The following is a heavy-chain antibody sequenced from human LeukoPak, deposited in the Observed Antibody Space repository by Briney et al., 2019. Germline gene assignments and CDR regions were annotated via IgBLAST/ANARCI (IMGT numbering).Heavy chain of an antibody. D-gene: IGHD2/OR15-2a*01. CDR3: ARHLSMQPPGDAFDI. CDR2: IYYSGST. V-gene: IGHV4-39*01. Sequence: SETLSLTCTVSGGSISSSSYYWGWIRQPPGKGLEWIGSIYYSGSTYYNPSLKSRVIISVDTSKNQFSLKLSSVTAADTAVYYCARHLSMQPPGDAFDIWGQGTMVTVSS. J-gene: IGHJ3*02. CDR1: GGSISSSSYY.